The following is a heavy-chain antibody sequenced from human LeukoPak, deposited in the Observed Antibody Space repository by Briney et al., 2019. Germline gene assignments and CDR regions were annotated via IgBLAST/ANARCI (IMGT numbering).Heavy chain of an antibody. V-gene: IGHV3-23*01. CDR3: AKVGVTAVTTSGWFDP. D-gene: IGHD4-11*01. J-gene: IGHJ5*02. Sequence: GGSLRLSCAASGFTFSSYAMTWVRQAPGKGLEWVSAISASGGNTYYADSVKGRFTISRDNSKNTLYLQMNSLRAEDTALYYRAKVGVTAVTTSGWFDPWGQGTLVTVSS. CDR2: ISASGGNT. CDR1: GFTFSSYA.